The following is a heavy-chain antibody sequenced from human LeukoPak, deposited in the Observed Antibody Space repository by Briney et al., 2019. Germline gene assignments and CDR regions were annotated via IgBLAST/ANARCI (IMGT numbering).Heavy chain of an antibody. CDR3: AKARSGYYSPCD. Sequence: GGSLRLSCAASRFTFSSYGMHWVRQAPGKGLEWVAFIRYDGSNKYYADSVKGRFTISRDNSKNTLYLQSNSLRAEDTAVYYCAKARSGYYSPCDWGQGTLVTVSS. J-gene: IGHJ4*02. CDR1: RFTFSSYG. D-gene: IGHD3-3*01. V-gene: IGHV3-30*02. CDR2: IRYDGSNK.